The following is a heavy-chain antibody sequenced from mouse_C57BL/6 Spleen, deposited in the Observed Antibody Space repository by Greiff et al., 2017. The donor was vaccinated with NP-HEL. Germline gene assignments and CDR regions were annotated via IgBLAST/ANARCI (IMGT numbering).Heavy chain of an antibody. CDR2: ISYDGSN. J-gene: IGHJ4*01. CDR1: GYSITSGYY. CDR3: ARALSNPYAMDY. D-gene: IGHD2-5*01. Sequence: EVQLQESGPGLVKPSQSLSLTCSVTGYSITSGYYWNWIRQFPGNKLEWMGYISYDGSNNYNPSLKNRISITRDTSKNQFFLKLNSVTTEDTATYYCARALSNPYAMDYWGQGTSVTVSS. V-gene: IGHV3-6*01.